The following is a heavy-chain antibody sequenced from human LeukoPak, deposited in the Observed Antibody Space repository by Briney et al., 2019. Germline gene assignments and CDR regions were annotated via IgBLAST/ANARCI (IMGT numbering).Heavy chain of an antibody. Sequence: PGGSLRLSCAASGFTFSSYAMSWVRQAPGKGLEWVSAISGSGGSTYYADSVKGRFTISRDNSKNTLYLQMNSLRAEDTSVYYCAKLSGYGDYVDYWGQGTLVTVSS. CDR2: ISGSGGST. CDR1: GFTFSSYA. D-gene: IGHD4-17*01. CDR3: AKLSGYGDYVDY. V-gene: IGHV3-23*01. J-gene: IGHJ4*02.